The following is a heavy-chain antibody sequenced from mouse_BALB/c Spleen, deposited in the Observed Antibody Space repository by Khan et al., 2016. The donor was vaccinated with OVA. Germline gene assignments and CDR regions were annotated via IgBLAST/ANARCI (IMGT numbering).Heavy chain of an antibody. CDR3: ASSKMAN. V-gene: IGHV3-2*02. CDR1: GYSINSYYA. CDR2: ISYSGST. J-gene: IGHJ2*01. Sequence: EVKLEESGPGLVKPSQSLSLTCTATGYSINSYYAWNWNRQSPGNILEWMGYISYSGSTSYNPSLKSRISITRDTSKNQFFLQLNSVTTEDTAISYCASSKMANWGQGTTLTVSS.